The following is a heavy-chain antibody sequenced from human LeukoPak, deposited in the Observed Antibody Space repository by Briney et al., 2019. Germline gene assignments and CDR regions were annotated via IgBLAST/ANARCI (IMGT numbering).Heavy chain of an antibody. V-gene: IGHV3-23*01. J-gene: IGHJ1*01. CDR1: GFIFSSYA. Sequence: GGSLRLSCAASGFIFSSYAMSWVRQPPGKGLEWVSSISESGGGTYYADSVKGLFTISRDNSKNTLYLQMSSLRAEDTAVYYCAKEAIRISMVSQHWGQGTLVTVSS. D-gene: IGHD3-3*02. CDR3: AKEAIRISMVSQH. CDR2: ISESGGGT.